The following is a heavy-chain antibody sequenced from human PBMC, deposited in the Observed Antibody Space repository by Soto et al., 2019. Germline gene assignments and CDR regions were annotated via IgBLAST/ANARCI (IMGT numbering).Heavy chain of an antibody. Sequence: PGGSLRLSCAASQFSFSSYGMHWVRQAPGKGLEWVAVIWYDGSSKYYADSVKGRFTISRDNSKNTLYLQMNSPRVDDTAVYYCATRSYYGSGSFHLDSWGQGALVTV. V-gene: IGHV3-33*03. CDR2: IWYDGSSK. J-gene: IGHJ4*02. D-gene: IGHD3-10*01. CDR1: QFSFSSYG. CDR3: ATRSYYGSGSFHLDS.